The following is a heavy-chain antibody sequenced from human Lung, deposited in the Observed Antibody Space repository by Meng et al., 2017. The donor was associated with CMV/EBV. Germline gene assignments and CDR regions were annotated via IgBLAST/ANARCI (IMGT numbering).Heavy chain of an antibody. CDR3: AHRRVYYVSSGYFDY. CDR2: IYWDDDK. V-gene: IGHV2-5*02. CDR1: GFSLSTSGVG. Sequence: QITLKESGPTLVKPTQTLTLTCTFSGFSLSTSGVGVGWIRQPPGKALEWLALIYWDDDKRYSPSLKSRLTITKDTSKNQVVLTMTNMDPVDTATYYCAHRRVYYVSSGYFDYWGQGTLVTVSS. J-gene: IGHJ4*02. D-gene: IGHD3-22*01.